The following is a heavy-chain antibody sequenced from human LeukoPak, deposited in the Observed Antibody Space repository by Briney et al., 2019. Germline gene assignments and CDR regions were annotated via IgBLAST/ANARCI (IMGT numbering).Heavy chain of an antibody. V-gene: IGHV3-23*01. CDR2: ISGSGGST. Sequence: GGSLRLSCAASGFTFSKYAMSWVRLAPGKGLEWVSAISGSGGSTYYADSVKGRFTISRDNSKNTLYLQMDSLRAEDTAVYYCEKGGPREYDILPGYLYWGQGTLVTVSS. CDR3: EKGGPREYDILPGYLY. D-gene: IGHD3-9*01. J-gene: IGHJ4*02. CDR1: GFTFSKYA.